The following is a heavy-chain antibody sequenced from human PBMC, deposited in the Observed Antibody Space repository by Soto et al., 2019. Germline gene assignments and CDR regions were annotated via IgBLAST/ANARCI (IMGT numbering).Heavy chain of an antibody. CDR3: AKDYEMATIPDY. V-gene: IGHV3-30*18. J-gene: IGHJ4*02. D-gene: IGHD5-12*01. Sequence: PVGSLRLSCAASGFTFSSYGMHWVRQAPGKGLEWVAVISYDGSNKYYADSVKGRFTISRDNSKNTLYLQMNSLRAEDTAVYYCAKDYEMATIPDYWGQGTLVTVSS. CDR1: GFTFSSYG. CDR2: ISYDGSNK.